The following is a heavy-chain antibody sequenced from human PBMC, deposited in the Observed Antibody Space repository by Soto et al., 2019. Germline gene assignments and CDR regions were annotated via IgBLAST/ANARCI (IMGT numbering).Heavy chain of an antibody. V-gene: IGHV3-30*18. D-gene: IGHD3-22*01. CDR1: GFTFSNYG. Sequence: QVQLVESGGGVVQPGRSLRLSCAASGFTFSNYGMQWVRQPPGRGLEWVAAVSYTGTNQYYIDSVKGRFTISRDNSKNILYLQMNGVRPEDTAMYYCAKLMYSYDSSGFGVDCWGQGTLVTVSS. CDR3: AKLMYSYDSSGFGVDC. J-gene: IGHJ4*02. CDR2: VSYTGTNQ.